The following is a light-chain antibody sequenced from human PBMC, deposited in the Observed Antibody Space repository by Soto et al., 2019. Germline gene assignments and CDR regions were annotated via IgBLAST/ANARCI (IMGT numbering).Light chain of an antibody. Sequence: EIVLTQSPATLSLSPGERATLSCRASQSVNSYLAWYQQKPGQAPRLLIFDASDRATGIPGRFSGSGSGTDFTLTISSLEPEDFAVYYCQHRYGFTFGPGTKVYIK. CDR1: QSVNSY. V-gene: IGKV3-11*01. CDR2: DAS. CDR3: QHRYGFT. J-gene: IGKJ3*01.